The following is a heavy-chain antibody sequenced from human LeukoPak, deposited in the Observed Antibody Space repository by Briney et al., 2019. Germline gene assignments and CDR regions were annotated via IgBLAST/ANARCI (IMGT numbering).Heavy chain of an antibody. J-gene: IGHJ4*02. V-gene: IGHV3-48*01. CDR2: ISSSSCTI. D-gene: IGHD1-14*01. CDR3: ARTDGIRSREPFDY. CDR1: GFTVSSNS. Sequence: GGSLRLSCTVSGFTVSSNSMSWVRQAPGKGLEWVSYISSSSCTIYYADSVKGRFTISRDNAKNSLYLQMNSLRAEDTAVYYCARTDGIRSREPFDYWGQGTLVTVSS.